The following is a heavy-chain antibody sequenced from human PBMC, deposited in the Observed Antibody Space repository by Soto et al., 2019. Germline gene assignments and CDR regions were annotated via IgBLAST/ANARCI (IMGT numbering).Heavy chain of an antibody. J-gene: IGHJ6*02. CDR2: IYYSGST. CDR1: GESFSSYY. V-gene: IGHV4-59*01. D-gene: IGHD3-3*01. Sequence: PSETLSLTCAVYGESFSSYYWSWIRQPPGKGLEWIGYIYYSGSTNYNPSLKSRVTISVDTSKNQFSLKLSSVTAADTAVYYCASTYDFWSGYYRVGYYYGMDVWGQGTTVTVSS. CDR3: ASTYDFWSGYYRVGYYYGMDV.